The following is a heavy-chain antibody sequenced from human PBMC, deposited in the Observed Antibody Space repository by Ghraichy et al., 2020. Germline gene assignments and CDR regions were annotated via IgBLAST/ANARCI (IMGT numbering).Heavy chain of an antibody. J-gene: IGHJ6*02. CDR3: AHAYCSATSCYPYYYYVMDV. Sequence: SGPTLVKPTQTLTLTCAFSGFSLSTSGVGVAWVRQPPGKALEGLALIYWDDDKRYSPSLKSRLTITKDTSENQVVLTMTNMDPVDTATYYCAHAYCSATSCYPYYYYVMDVWGQGTTVTVSS. V-gene: IGHV2-5*02. CDR2: IYWDDDK. CDR1: GFSLSTSGVG. D-gene: IGHD2-2*01.